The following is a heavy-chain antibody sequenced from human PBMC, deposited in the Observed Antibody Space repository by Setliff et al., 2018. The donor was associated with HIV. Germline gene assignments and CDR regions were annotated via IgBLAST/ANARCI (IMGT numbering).Heavy chain of an antibody. CDR2: IYHSGST. D-gene: IGHD5-12*01. V-gene: IGHV4-38-2*02. CDR3: ARDSKVATISGGAFDI. J-gene: IGHJ3*02. Sequence: PSETLSLTCTVSGYSISSGYYWGWIRQPPGKGLEWIGSIYHSGSTYRNPSLKSRVTISVDTSKNQFSLKLSSVTAADTAVYYCARDSKVATISGGAFDIWGQGTMVTVSS. CDR1: GYSISSGYY.